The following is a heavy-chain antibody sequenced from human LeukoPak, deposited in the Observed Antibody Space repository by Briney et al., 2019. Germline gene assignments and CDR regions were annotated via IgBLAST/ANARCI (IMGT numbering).Heavy chain of an antibody. V-gene: IGHV3-66*01. J-gene: IGHJ4*02. Sequence: AGSLSLSCAASGFTVSSFHLSWVRQPPGKGLEWASAIYSGGTTYYADSVKGRFTISRDNSKNTLYLQMNSLRAEDTAVYYCAREYSSSARYFDYWGQGTLVTVSS. D-gene: IGHD6-6*01. CDR2: IYSGGTT. CDR1: GFTVSSFH. CDR3: AREYSSSARYFDY.